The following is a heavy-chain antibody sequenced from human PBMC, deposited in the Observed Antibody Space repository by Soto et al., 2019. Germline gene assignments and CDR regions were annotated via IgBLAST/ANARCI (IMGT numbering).Heavy chain of an antibody. J-gene: IGHJ4*02. D-gene: IGHD2-15*01. CDR2: INSDGSST. CDR1: GFTFSRYW. Sequence: EVQLVESGGGLVQPGGSLRLSCAASGFTFSRYWMHWVRQAPGKGLVWVSRINSDGSSTSYADSVKVRFTISRDNDKNTLYLQMNSLRAKDTAVYYCVRTSLVVTAATREDYWGQGTLVTVSS. CDR3: VRTSLVVTAATREDY. V-gene: IGHV3-74*01.